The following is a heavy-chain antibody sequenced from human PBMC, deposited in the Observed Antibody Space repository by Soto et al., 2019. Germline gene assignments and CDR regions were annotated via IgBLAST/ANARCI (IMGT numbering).Heavy chain of an antibody. D-gene: IGHD2-8*02. Sequence: SETLSLTCTVSGGSISGYYWSWIRQPPGKGLEWIGYIYYSGTTNYDPSLKSRVTMSVDTSKNQFSLKLSSVTAADTAVYYCARLTVGAYLSFSYYIGVWGKGPTVTLSS. V-gene: IGHV4-59*01. J-gene: IGHJ6*03. CDR2: IYYSGTT. CDR3: ARLTVGAYLSFSYYIGV. CDR1: GGSISGYY.